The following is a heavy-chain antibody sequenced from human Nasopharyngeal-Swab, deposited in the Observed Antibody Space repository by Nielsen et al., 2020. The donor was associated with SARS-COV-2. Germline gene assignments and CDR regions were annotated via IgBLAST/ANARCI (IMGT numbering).Heavy chain of an antibody. Sequence: GGSLRLSCAASGLGFSNYEMNWVRQAPGKGLEWISYISTTTATIYYADSVKGRFTISRDNAKNSLYLQMNSLRAEDTAVYYCARDQKSPLGGTNWFDPWGQGTLVTVSS. J-gene: IGHJ5*02. V-gene: IGHV3-48*03. CDR1: GLGFSNYE. CDR3: ARDQKSPLGGTNWFDP. D-gene: IGHD2-15*01. CDR2: ISTTTATI.